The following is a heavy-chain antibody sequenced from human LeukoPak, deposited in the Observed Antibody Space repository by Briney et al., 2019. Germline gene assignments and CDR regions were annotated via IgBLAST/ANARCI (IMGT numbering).Heavy chain of an antibody. CDR2: ISRDGSTT. D-gene: IGHD3-16*01. V-gene: IGHV3-43*02. CDR1: GFSFEDYA. CDR3: AKDSRGAAFWGEFDH. Sequence: QPGGSLRLSCAASGFSFEDYAMHWVRQTPGKGLEWVSLISRDGSTTHYADSVKGRLTISRDNRKSSLYLQMNSLRTEDTALYFCAKDSRGAAFWGEFDHWGQGTLVTVSS. J-gene: IGHJ4*02.